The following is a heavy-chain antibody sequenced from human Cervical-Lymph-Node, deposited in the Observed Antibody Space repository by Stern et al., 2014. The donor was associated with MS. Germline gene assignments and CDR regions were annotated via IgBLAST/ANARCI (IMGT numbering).Heavy chain of an antibody. V-gene: IGHV5-51*04. Sequence: EVQLVESGAEVKKPGESLKISCKASGYGFTSYWIGWVRQMPGKGLEWMGVLYPGDSETIYSRAFRGQATTSADQPLSPAYLQWSSLRASDTAIYYCARPMVPSCGAPSCYTLDSWGQGTLVTVSS. CDR3: ARPMVPSCGAPSCYTLDS. J-gene: IGHJ4*02. D-gene: IGHD2-2*02. CDR1: GYGFTSYW. CDR2: LYPGDSET.